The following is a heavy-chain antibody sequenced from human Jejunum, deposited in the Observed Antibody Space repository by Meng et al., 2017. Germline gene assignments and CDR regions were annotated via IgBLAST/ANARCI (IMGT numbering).Heavy chain of an antibody. V-gene: IGHV3-23*01. J-gene: IGHJ1*01. CDR2: NSSSGGTT. CDR3: SRSPPSTTYFHT. D-gene: IGHD1-14*01. Sequence: SLNISCAGSGFTFSDFAMSWVRQAPGKGLEWVSINSSSGGTTYYEDSVKGLFTISRDTSKDTLYVQMNSLRADDTAVYYCSRSPPSTTYFHTWGQGTMVTVSS. CDR1: GFTFSDFA.